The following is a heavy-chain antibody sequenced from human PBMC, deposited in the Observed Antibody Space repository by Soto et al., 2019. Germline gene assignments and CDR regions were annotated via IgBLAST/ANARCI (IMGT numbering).Heavy chain of an antibody. V-gene: IGHV1-69*01. Sequence: QVQLVQSGAEVKKPGSSVKVSCKASGGTFSSYAISWVRQAPGQGLEWMGGIIPIFGTANYAQKFQGRVTITADESTSIAYMELSSLRSEDTAVYYCAVGRVVPAARPRYYYYGMDVWGQGTTVTVSS. CDR2: IIPIFGTA. D-gene: IGHD2-2*01. CDR1: GGTFSSYA. J-gene: IGHJ6*02. CDR3: AVGRVVPAARPRYYYYGMDV.